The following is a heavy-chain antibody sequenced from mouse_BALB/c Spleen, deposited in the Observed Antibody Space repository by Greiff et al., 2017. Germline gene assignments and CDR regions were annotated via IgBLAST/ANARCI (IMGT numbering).Heavy chain of an antibody. V-gene: IGHV5-17*02. J-gene: IGHJ4*01. CDR2: ISSGSSTI. CDR3: ASELSYAMDY. CDR1: GFTFSSFG. Sequence: EVKLMESGGGLVKPGGSLKLSCAASGFTFSSFGMHWVRQAPEKGLEWVAYISSGSSTIYYADTVKGRFTISRDNPKNTLFLQMTSLRSEDTAMYYCASELSYAMDYWGQGTSVTVSS.